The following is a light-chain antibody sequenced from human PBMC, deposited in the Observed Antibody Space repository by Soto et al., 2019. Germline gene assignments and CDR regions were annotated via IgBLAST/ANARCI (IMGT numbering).Light chain of an antibody. V-gene: IGKV1-39*01. CDR3: QQSYSTPLT. Sequence: DIQMTQSPSSLSASVGDRVTITCRASQSISSYLNWYQQKPGTAPKLLIYAASSLQSGVPSRFTGSGSGTDFTLTISRLQPDDFATYYCQQSYSTPLTFGGGTKVEIK. CDR2: AAS. CDR1: QSISSY. J-gene: IGKJ4*01.